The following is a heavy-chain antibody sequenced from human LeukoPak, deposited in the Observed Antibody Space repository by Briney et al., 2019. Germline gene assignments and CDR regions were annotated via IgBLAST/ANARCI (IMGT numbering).Heavy chain of an antibody. D-gene: IGHD6-19*01. CDR2: ISNGGGTT. Sequence: GGSLRLSGGASGFSFSDYSMNWVRQAPGKGLEWVSAISNGGGTTKSADSVEGRFTISRDNSKNTLYLQMNSLRAEDTAVYYCAKASVAATAFYYFDSWGQGTLVTVSS. V-gene: IGHV3-23*01. J-gene: IGHJ4*02. CDR1: GFSFSDYS. CDR3: AKASVAATAFYYFDS.